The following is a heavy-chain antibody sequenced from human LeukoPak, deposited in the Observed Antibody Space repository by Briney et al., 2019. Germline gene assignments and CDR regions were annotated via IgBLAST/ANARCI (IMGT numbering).Heavy chain of an antibody. V-gene: IGHV1-69*13. CDR1: GGTFSSYA. Sequence: ASVKVSCMASGGTFSSYAISWVRQAPGQGLEWMRGIIPIFGTANYAQKFQGRVTITADESTSTAYMELSSLRSEDTAVYYCARCDGGDCYYDYWGQGTLVTVSS. CDR3: ARCDGGDCYYDY. J-gene: IGHJ4*02. CDR2: IIPIFGTA. D-gene: IGHD2-21*02.